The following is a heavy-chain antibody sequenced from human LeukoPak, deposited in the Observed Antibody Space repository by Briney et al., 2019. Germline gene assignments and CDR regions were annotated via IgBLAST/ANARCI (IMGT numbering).Heavy chain of an antibody. J-gene: IGHJ3*02. V-gene: IGHV1-2*02. CDR3: ASSLLSPLNAFDI. CDR2: INPNSGGT. Sequence: GASVTVSCTASGYTFTGYYMHWVRQAPGQGLEWMGWINPNSGGTNYAQKFQGRVTMTRDTSISTAYMELSRLRSDDTAVYYCASSLLSPLNAFDIWGQGTMVTVSS. CDR1: GYTFTGYY.